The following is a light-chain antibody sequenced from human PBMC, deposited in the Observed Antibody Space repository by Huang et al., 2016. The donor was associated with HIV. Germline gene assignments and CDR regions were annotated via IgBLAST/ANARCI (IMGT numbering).Light chain of an antibody. J-gene: IGKJ4*01. CDR2: GAS. V-gene: IGKV3-15*01. CDR1: QSVGGK. CDR3: QQYDTWPPLT. Sequence: ILLTQFPATLSVSPGQRVTLSCRASQSVGGKLAWYQQRPGQAPRLLIYGASTRVPTIPDRVSGRGSGTEFTLTISSLQSEDFAVYYCQQYDTWPPLTFGGGTKV.